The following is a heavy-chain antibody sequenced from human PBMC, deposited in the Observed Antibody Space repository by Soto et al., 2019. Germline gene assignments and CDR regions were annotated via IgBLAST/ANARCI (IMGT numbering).Heavy chain of an antibody. V-gene: IGHV3-23*01. J-gene: IGHJ4*02. CDR1: GFTFANFA. D-gene: IGHD4-17*01. CDR3: AKDHGDYDGYFDY. Sequence: EVQLLESRGGLVQPGGSLRLSCAASGFTFANFALSWVRQAPVKGLEWVSTISASGSSPYYADSVKGRFTISRDNSKNTLYLQINSLRAEDTAAYYSAKDHGDYDGYFDYWGQGTLVTVSS. CDR2: ISASGSSP.